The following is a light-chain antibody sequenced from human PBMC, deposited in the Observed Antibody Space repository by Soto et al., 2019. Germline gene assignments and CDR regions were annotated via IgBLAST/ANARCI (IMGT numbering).Light chain of an antibody. CDR3: QQYNNWPPRAWT. CDR1: QSVSSN. Sequence: EIVMTQSPATLSVSPGERATLSCRASQSVSSNLAWYQQKPGQAPRLLIYGASTRATGIPARFSGSGSGTEFTLPISSLQSEDFAVYYCQQYNNWPPRAWTFGQGTKVEI. J-gene: IGKJ1*01. V-gene: IGKV3-15*01. CDR2: GAS.